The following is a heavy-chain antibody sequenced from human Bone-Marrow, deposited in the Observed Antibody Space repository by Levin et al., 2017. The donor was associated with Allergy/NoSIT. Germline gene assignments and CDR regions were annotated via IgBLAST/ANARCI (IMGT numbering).Heavy chain of an antibody. D-gene: IGHD3-16*02. Sequence: GGSLRLSCKASGYSFTHYAINWVRQAPGQGLEWMGWINIHTGNPTYVQAFTGRFVFSFDTSVSTAYLQISSLKAEDPAVYYCARELPYFSASGSSRPPLDAFDIWAHGTRVTVSS. J-gene: IGHJ3*02. CDR3: ARELPYFSASGSSRPPLDAFDI. CDR2: INIHTGNP. V-gene: IGHV7-4-1*02. CDR1: GYSFTHYA.